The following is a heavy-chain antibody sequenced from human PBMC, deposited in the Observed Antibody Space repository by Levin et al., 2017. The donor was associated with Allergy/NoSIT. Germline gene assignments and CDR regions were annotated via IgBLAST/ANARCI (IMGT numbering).Heavy chain of an antibody. CDR2: ISAYNGTT. V-gene: IGHV1-18*01. D-gene: IGHD3-3*01. CDR1: GFTFAYYG. J-gene: IGHJ4*02. CDR3: ARDTHRYLEGSQNFFFDY. Sequence: PPASVKVSCKTSGFTFAYYGITWVRQAPGQGLEWMGWISAYNGTTKYAQQFQGRVTMTTDTSTNTAYMELKSLRSDDTAVFYCARDTHRYLEGSQNFFFDYWGQGTLVTVSS.